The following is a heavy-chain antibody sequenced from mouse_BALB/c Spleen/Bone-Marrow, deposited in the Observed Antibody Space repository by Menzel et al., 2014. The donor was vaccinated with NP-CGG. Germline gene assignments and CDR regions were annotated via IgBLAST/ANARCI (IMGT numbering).Heavy chain of an antibody. V-gene: IGHV1S56*01. J-gene: IGHJ1*01. D-gene: IGHD1-1*02. CDR2: IYPGNVDT. CDR1: GYTFTNYY. CDR3: AREVGRGGYFDV. Sequence: QVQLQQPGPELVMPGTSVKISCKASGYTFTNYYIHWVRQRPGQGLEWIGWIYPGNVDTKYNEKFKGKATLTADKSSSTAYMQLSSLTSEDSAVYFCAREVGRGGYFDVWGAGTTVTVSS.